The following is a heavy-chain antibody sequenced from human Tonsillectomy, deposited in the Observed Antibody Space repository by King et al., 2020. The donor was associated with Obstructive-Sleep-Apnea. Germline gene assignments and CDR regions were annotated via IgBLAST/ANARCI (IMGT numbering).Heavy chain of an antibody. CDR2: INPSSGGT. CDR3: VRDFTARGSGSRDH. CDR1: GYTFTGFY. V-gene: IGHV1-2*02. Sequence: QLVQSGAEVKKTGASVKVSCKTFGYTFTGFYMYWVRQAPGQGLEWMGWINPSSGGTKYAPKFQGRVTLTRDTSITTAYMELSSLRPDDTAIYYCVRDFTARGSGSRDHWGQGTLVTVSS. D-gene: IGHD3-10*01. J-gene: IGHJ5*02.